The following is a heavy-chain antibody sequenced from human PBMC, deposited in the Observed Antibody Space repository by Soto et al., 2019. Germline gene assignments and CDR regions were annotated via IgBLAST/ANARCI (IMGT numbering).Heavy chain of an antibody. D-gene: IGHD3-10*01. CDR1: GYTFTGYY. J-gene: IGHJ6*02. CDR3: ARLYGSGTTVVYYYYYGMDV. V-gene: IGHV1-2*02. Sequence: VASVKVSCKASGYTFTGYYMHWVRQAPGQGLEWMGWINPNSGGTNYAQKFQGRVTMTRDTSISTAYMELSRLRSDDTAVYYCARLYGSGTTVVYYYYYGMDVWGQGTTVTVS. CDR2: INPNSGGT.